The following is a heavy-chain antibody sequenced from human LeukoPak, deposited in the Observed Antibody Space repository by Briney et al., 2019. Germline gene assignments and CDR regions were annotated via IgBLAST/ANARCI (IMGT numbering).Heavy chain of an antibody. CDR2: ISAYNGNT. J-gene: IGHJ5*02. D-gene: IGHD3-10*01. CDR3: ARDRLLWFGGPHNWFDP. V-gene: IGHV1-18*01. Sequence: ASVKVSCKASGYTFTSYGISRVRQAPGQGLEWMGWISAYNGNTNYAQKLQGRVTMTTDTSTSTAYMELRSLRSDDTAVYYCARDRLLWFGGPHNWFDPWGQGTLVTVSS. CDR1: GYTFTSYG.